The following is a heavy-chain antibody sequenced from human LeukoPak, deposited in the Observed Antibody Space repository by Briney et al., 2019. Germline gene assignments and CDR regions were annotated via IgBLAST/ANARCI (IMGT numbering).Heavy chain of an antibody. CDR3: ARAHTPYSSGWYRY. CDR2: TKQDGSEK. J-gene: IGHJ4*02. V-gene: IGHV3-7*01. CDR1: GFTFSSYW. Sequence: GGSLRLSCAASGFTFSSYWMSWVRQAPGKGLEWVANTKQDGSEKYYVDSVKGRFTISRDNAKNSLYLQMNSLRAEDTAVYYCARAHTPYSSGWYRYWGQGTLVTVSS. D-gene: IGHD6-19*01.